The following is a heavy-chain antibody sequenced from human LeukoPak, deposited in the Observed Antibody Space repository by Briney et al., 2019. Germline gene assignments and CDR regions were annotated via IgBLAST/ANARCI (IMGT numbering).Heavy chain of an antibody. CDR1: GGSISSYY. V-gene: IGHV4-4*07. CDR2: IYTSGST. Sequence: SETLSLTCTVSGGSISSYYWNWIRQPAGKGLEWIGRIYTSGSTNYNPSLKSRVTMSVDTSKNQFSLKLSSVTAADTAVYYCARGLGYCSSTSCGNWFDPWGQGTLVTVSS. CDR3: ARGLGYCSSTSCGNWFDP. D-gene: IGHD2-2*01. J-gene: IGHJ5*02.